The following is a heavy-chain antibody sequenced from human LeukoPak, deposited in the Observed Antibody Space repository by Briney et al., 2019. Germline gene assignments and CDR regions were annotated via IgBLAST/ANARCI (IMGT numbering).Heavy chain of an antibody. J-gene: IGHJ5*02. V-gene: IGHV1-18*01. Sequence: ASVKVSCKASGYTFTSYGISWVRQAPGQGLEWMGWISAYNGNTNYAQKLQGRVTMTTDTSTRTAYTELRSLRSDDTAVYYCARPISRGYSYGPNWFDPWGQGTLVTVSS. CDR3: ARPISRGYSYGPNWFDP. CDR1: GYTFTSYG. D-gene: IGHD5-18*01. CDR2: ISAYNGNT.